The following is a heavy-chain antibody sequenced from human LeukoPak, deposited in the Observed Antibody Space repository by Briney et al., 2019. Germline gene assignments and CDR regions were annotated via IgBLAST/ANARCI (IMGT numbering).Heavy chain of an antibody. CDR3: AKGFYDILTGYDDAFDI. V-gene: IGHV3-9*01. CDR2: ISWNSGSI. J-gene: IGHJ3*02. Sequence: GGSLRLSCAASGFTFDDYAMHWVRQAPGKGLEWVSGISWNSGSIGYADSVKGRFTISRDNAKNSLYLQMNSLRAEDTALYYCAKGFYDILTGYDDAFDIWGQGTMVTVSS. D-gene: IGHD3-9*01. CDR1: GFTFDDYA.